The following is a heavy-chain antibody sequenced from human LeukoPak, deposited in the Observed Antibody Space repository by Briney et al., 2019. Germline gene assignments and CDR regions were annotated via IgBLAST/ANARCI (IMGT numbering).Heavy chain of an antibody. CDR1: GFTFSSYA. J-gene: IGHJ4*02. CDR2: ISGSGGST. Sequence: GGSLRLSCAASGFTFSSYAMSWVRQAPGKGLEWVSAISGSGGSTYYADSVKGRFTISRDNSKNTLYLQMNSLRAEDTAVYYCAKVRIQQQLTPYYFDYWGQGTLVTVSS. CDR3: AKVRIQQQLTPYYFDY. V-gene: IGHV3-23*01. D-gene: IGHD6-13*01.